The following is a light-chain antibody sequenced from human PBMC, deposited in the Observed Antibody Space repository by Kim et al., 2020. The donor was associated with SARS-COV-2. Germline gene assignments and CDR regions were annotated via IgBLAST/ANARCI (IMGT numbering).Light chain of an antibody. CDR3: SSYTSSKTWV. CDR2: DVT. V-gene: IGLV2-14*04. CDR1: NSDIGVYND. J-gene: IGLJ3*02. Sequence: GQGFNISCAGSNSDIGVYNDISWYQQHPGKAHKLIIYDVTTRPSGVSDRFSGSKSVNTASLIISGLQADDEADYYCSSYTSSKTWVFGGGTQLTVL.